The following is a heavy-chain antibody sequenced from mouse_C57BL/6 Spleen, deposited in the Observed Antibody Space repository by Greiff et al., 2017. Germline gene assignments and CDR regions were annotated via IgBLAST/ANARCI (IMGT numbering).Heavy chain of an antibody. CDR1: GYTFTGYW. Sequence: VKLMESGAELMKPGASVKLSCKATGYTFTGYWIEWVKQRPGHGLEWIGEILPGSGSTNYNEKFKGKATFTADTSSNTAYMQLSRLTTEDSAIYYCASFITTVVARGFAYWGQGTLVTVSA. D-gene: IGHD1-1*01. V-gene: IGHV1-9*01. CDR3: ASFITTVVARGFAY. CDR2: ILPGSGST. J-gene: IGHJ3*01.